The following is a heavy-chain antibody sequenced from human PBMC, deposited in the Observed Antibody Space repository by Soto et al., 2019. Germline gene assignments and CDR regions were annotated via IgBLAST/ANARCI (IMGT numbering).Heavy chain of an antibody. CDR1: GGTFSSYA. CDR3: ARLKMYSSSWSPHYYYGMDV. V-gene: IGHV1-69*13. D-gene: IGHD6-13*01. CDR2: IIPIFGTA. J-gene: IGHJ6*02. Sequence: SVKVSCKASGGTFSSYAISWVRQAPGQGLEWMGGIIPIFGTANYAQKFQGRVTITADESTSTAYMELSSLRSEDTAVYYCARLKMYSSSWSPHYYYGMDVWGQGTTVTVSS.